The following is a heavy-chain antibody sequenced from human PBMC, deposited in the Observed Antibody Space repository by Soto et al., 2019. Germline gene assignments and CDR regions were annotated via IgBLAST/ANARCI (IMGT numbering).Heavy chain of an antibody. Sequence: QVQLQESGPGLVRPSETLSLTCTVSGASIRSYYWSWIRQPPGKGLEWIGFIHHSGSTNYKPSLKSRLTMSVDTSKNQFSLKLSSVTAADTAVYYCTRGDSSSWRPHFDYWGQGTLVTVSS. CDR2: IHHSGST. CDR3: TRGDSSSWRPHFDY. D-gene: IGHD6-13*01. V-gene: IGHV4-59*01. CDR1: GASIRSYY. J-gene: IGHJ4*02.